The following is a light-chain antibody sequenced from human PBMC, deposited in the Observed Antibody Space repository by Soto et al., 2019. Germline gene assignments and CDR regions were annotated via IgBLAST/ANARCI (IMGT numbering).Light chain of an antibody. CDR1: QSVSSSY. J-gene: IGKJ2*01. CDR2: GAS. Sequence: EIVLTQSPGTLSLSPGERATLSCRASQSVSSSYLAWYQQKPGQAPRLLIYGASSRATGTPDRFSGSGSGTDFTLTISRLEPEDFAVYYCQQYGRSPTYTFGQGTKLEIK. V-gene: IGKV3-20*01. CDR3: QQYGRSPTYT.